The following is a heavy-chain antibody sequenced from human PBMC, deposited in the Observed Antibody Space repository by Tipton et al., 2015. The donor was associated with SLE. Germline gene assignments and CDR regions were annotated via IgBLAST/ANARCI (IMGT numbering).Heavy chain of an antibody. CDR2: IHYRRNT. CDR3: ARFIAAAGILY. V-gene: IGHV4-31*03. D-gene: IGHD6-13*01. J-gene: IGHJ4*02. Sequence: TLSLTCSVSGASIRSDSYYWSWIRQPAGKGLEYIGYIHYRRNTYYNPSLRSRVFISVDTSKNQFSLKLSSVTAADTAVYYCARFIAAAGILYWGQGTLVTVSS. CDR1: GASIRSDSYY.